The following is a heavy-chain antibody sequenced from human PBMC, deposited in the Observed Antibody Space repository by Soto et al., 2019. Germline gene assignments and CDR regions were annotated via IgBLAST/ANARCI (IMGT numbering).Heavy chain of an antibody. CDR3: AHGGTPAATRRWGFDF. CDR2: ISGNGGST. J-gene: IGHJ4*02. D-gene: IGHD2-2*01. Sequence: EVQLLESGGGLVQPGGSLRLSCAASGLTFSSYAMSWVRQAPGKGLEWVSAISGNGGSTYYADSVKGRLTISRDNFKSTLYLQMNSLRAEDTAVYYCAHGGTPAATRRWGFDFWGQGTLVTVSS. CDR1: GLTFSSYA. V-gene: IGHV3-23*01.